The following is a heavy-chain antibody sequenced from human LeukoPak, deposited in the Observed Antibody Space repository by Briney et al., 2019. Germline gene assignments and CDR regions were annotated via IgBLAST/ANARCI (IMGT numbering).Heavy chain of an antibody. CDR3: ARGGNYYYAMDV. J-gene: IGHJ6*02. Sequence: GGSLRLSCAASGFTFSSYAMSWVRQAPGKGLEWVSSISSSSSYIYYADSVKGRFTISRDTSKNTLYLQINALRAEDTALYYCARGGNYYYAMDVWGQGTTVTVSS. V-gene: IGHV3-23*01. CDR2: ISSSSSYI. CDR1: GFTFSSYA.